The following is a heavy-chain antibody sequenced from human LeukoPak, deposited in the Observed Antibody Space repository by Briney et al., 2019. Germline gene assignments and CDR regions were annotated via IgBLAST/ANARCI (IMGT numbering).Heavy chain of an antibody. CDR3: ATGSNRGAFDI. CDR2: FDPEDGET. J-gene: IGHJ3*02. D-gene: IGHD2/OR15-2a*01. Sequence: ASVKVSCKASGYTFTSYGISWVRQAPGKGLEWMGGFDPEDGETIYAQKFQGRVTMTEDTSTDTAYMELSSLRSEDTAVYYCATGSNRGAFDIWGQGTMVTVSS. CDR1: GYTFTSYG. V-gene: IGHV1-24*01.